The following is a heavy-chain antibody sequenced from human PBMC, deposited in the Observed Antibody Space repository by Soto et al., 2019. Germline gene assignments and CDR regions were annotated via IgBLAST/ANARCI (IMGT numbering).Heavy chain of an antibody. CDR2: ISGSGGST. CDR1: GFTFSSYA. D-gene: IGHD2-15*01. V-gene: IGHV3-23*01. Sequence: GGSLRLSCAASGFTFSSYAMSWVRQAPGKGLEWVSAISGSGGSTYYADSVKGRFTISRDNSKNTLYLQMNSLRAEDTAVYYCAKDELSEYCSGGSCYSLSPFDYWGQGTLVTVSS. J-gene: IGHJ4*02. CDR3: AKDELSEYCSGGSCYSLSPFDY.